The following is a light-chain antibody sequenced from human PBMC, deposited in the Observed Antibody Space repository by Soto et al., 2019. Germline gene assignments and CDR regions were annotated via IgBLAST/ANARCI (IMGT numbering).Light chain of an antibody. CDR1: QTISRW. J-gene: IGKJ5*01. V-gene: IGKV1-5*01. Sequence: DIQLTQTPSTLSASVGDEVTITCRASQTISRWLAWYQQKPGRAPKLLIYDASTLESGVPSRFSGSGSETESTLTISRPQPDDFATYFCHSRALGQGTRLE. CDR3: HSRA. CDR2: DAS.